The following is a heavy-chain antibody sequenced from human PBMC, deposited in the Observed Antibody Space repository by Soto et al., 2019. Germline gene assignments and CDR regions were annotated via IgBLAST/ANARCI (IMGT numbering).Heavy chain of an antibody. J-gene: IGHJ5*02. CDR1: GFSFRTYN. V-gene: IGHV3-21*01. Sequence: GSLRLPCAAAGFSFRTYNMNWVRQAPGKGLEWAPSIYASSPLIYYADSVNGRFTIPRYNGKSSLYLQMDSLRAEDTALYYCVRQQYDFLVDPWGQGTLVTVSS. D-gene: IGHD3-16*01. CDR2: IYASSPLI. CDR3: VRQQYDFLVDP.